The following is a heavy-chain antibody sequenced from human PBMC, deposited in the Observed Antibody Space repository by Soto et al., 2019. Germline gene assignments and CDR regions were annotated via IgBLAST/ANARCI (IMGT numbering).Heavy chain of an antibody. J-gene: IGHJ5*02. Sequence: SETLSLTCTVSGGSISSTSYYWGWIRQPPGKGLEWIGNIYYSGSTYYNPSLKSRVTISVDTSKNQFSLKLSSVTAADTAVYYCARRPCSSTSCNWFDLWGQGTLVTVSS. CDR2: IYYSGST. CDR1: GGSISSTSYY. D-gene: IGHD2-2*01. V-gene: IGHV4-39*01. CDR3: ARRPCSSTSCNWFDL.